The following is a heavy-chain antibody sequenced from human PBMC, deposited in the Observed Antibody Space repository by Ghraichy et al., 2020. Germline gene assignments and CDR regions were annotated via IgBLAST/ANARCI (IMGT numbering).Heavy chain of an antibody. CDR1: GFTFSSYS. Sequence: GGSLRLSCAASGFTFSSYSMNWVRQAPGKGLEWVSYISSSSSTIYYADSVKGRFTISRDNAKNSLYLQMNSLRDEDTAVYYCARDTAMVRGHYGMDVWGQGTTVTVSS. D-gene: IGHD3-10*01. V-gene: IGHV3-48*02. J-gene: IGHJ6*02. CDR2: ISSSSSTI. CDR3: ARDTAMVRGHYGMDV.